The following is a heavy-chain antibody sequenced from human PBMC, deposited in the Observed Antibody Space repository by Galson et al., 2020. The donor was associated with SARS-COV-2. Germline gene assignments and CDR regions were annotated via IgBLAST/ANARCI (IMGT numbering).Heavy chain of an antibody. Sequence: SKTLSLTCTVSGGSISSYYWSWIRQPPGKRQQWIGYIYYSGSTNYNPSLKSRVTISVDTSKHQFSLKLSSVTAADTAVYYCARDSPYYYDSSGYYYVAFDIWGQGTMVTVSS. CDR2: IYYSGST. D-gene: IGHD3-22*01. V-gene: IGHV4-59*01. J-gene: IGHJ3*02. CDR3: ARDSPYYYDSSGYYYVAFDI. CDR1: GGSISSYY.